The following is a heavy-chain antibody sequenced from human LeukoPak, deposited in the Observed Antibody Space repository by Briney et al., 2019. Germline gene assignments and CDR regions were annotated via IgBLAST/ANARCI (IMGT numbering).Heavy chain of an antibody. CDR3: ARGDYQGFYYFDY. V-gene: IGHV3-66*01. CDR1: GFPVSRNY. CDR2: IYSGGST. Sequence: GGSLRLSCAGSGFPVSRNYMSWVRQAPGKGLEWVSVIYSGGSTYYADSVKGRFTISTDNSKNTLNLRMNSLRAEDTAVYYCARGDYQGFYYFDYWGQATLVTVSS. D-gene: IGHD2-2*01. J-gene: IGHJ4*02.